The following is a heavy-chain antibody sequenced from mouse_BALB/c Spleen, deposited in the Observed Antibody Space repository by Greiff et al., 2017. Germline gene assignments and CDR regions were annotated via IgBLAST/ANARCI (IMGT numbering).Heavy chain of an antibody. CDR1: GFNIKDTY. J-gene: IGHJ4*01. CDR3: ASTVVAEDAMDY. CDR2: IDPANGNT. D-gene: IGHD1-1*01. V-gene: IGHV14-3*02. Sequence: EVQVVESGAELVKPGASVKLSCTASGFNIKDTYMHWVKQRPEQGLEWIGRIDPANGNTKYDPKFQGKATITADTSSNTAYLQLSSLTSEDTAVYYCASTVVAEDAMDYWGQGTSVTVSS.